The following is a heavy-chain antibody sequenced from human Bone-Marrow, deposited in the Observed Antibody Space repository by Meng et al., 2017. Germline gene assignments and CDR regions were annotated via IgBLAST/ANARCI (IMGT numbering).Heavy chain of an antibody. D-gene: IGHD2-2*01. CDR3: ARDMAGYCRTTSCYLFDY. CDR1: GFTFSAYT. CDR2: ISGNTRYI. V-gene: IGHV3-21*01. Sequence: GESLKISCAASGFTFSAYTMHWVRQVPGKGLKWVSSISGNTRYIYYGDSVKGRFTISRDNAKNSLYLQMNSLRAEDTAVYYCARDMAGYCRTTSCYLFDYWGQGTLVTVSS. J-gene: IGHJ4*02.